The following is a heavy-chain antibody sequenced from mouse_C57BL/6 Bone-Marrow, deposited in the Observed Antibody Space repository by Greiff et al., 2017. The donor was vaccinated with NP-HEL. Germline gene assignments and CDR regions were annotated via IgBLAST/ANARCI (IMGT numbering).Heavy chain of an antibody. CDR2: INPNNGGT. CDR3: SRDSGYAFDY. J-gene: IGHJ2*01. D-gene: IGHD3-2*02. CDR1: GYTFTSYW. V-gene: IGHV1-53*01. Sequence: VQLQQPGTELVKPGASVKLSCKASGYTFTSYWMHWLKQRPGQGLEWIGNINPNNGGTNDTEKFKTKATLTVDKSSRTAYMQLSILTSEDSAVYYCSRDSGYAFDYWGQGTTLTVSA.